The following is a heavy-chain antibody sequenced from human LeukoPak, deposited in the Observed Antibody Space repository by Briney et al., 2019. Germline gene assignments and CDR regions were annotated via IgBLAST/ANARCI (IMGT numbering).Heavy chain of an antibody. J-gene: IGHJ4*02. CDR3: ARDGTPHYTTGWVFFDY. D-gene: IGHD6-25*01. CDR1: GFTFSRYS. CDR2: IGGSGSPI. Sequence: GGSLRLSCAASGFTFSRYSMNWVRQAPGKGLEWLSYIGGSGSPIHYADSVKGRFTISRDNAENSLYLQMNSLRAEDSAVYYCARDGTPHYTTGWVFFDYWGQGTLVTVSS. V-gene: IGHV3-48*04.